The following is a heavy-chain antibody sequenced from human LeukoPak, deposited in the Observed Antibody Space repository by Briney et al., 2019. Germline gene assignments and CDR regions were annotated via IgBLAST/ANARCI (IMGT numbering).Heavy chain of an antibody. V-gene: IGHV4-34*01. J-gene: IGHJ5*02. CDR1: GGSFSGYY. CDR3: ATSGGPINWFDP. CDR2: INHSGST. D-gene: IGHD2-15*01. Sequence: PSETLSLTCAVYGGSFSGYYLGWIRQPPGKGLQWIGEINHSGSTNYNPSLKSRVTISVDTSKNQFSLKLSSVTAADTAVYYCATSGGPINWFDPWGQGTLVTVSS.